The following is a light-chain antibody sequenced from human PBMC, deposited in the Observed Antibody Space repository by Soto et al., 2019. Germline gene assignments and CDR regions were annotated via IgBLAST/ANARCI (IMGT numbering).Light chain of an antibody. CDR2: AAS. V-gene: IGKV1D-12*01. Sequence: DIRMTQSPSSVSASVGDRVTITCRASQDIITWLVWYQQKPGKAPKLLIYAASSLQSGVPSRFSDSGSGTDFTLTISSLQPEDFATYYCQQANSFPLTFGGGIKVEIK. CDR1: QDIITW. J-gene: IGKJ4*01. CDR3: QQANSFPLT.